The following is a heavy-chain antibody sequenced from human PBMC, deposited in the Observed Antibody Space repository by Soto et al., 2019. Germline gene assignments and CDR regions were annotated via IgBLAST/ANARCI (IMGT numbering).Heavy chain of an antibody. J-gene: IGHJ4*02. D-gene: IGHD2-15*01. CDR2: IYRDGST. Sequence: PSETLSLTCTVSGGSIASNFFYWGWIRRPPGKGLEWIGSIYRDGSTYYSPSLKSRVSISLDTSNSRFSLKLNSVTAADTAVYFCGKVLIGATRHTDVDSWGQGNLLTV. CDR1: GGSIASNFFY. CDR3: GKVLIGATRHTDVDS. V-gene: IGHV4-39*02.